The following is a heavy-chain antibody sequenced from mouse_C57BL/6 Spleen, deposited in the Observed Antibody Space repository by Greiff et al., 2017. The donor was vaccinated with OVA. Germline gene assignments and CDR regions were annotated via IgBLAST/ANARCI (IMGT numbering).Heavy chain of an antibody. Sequence: EVKLQESGGGLVKPGGSLKLSCAASGFTFSDYGMHWVRQAPEHGLEWVAYISSGSSTISYADTVKGRFTISSDNAKKTLFLQMTSLESEDTARYYCERNGVYYGSKGYVDVWGTGTTVTVSS. J-gene: IGHJ1*03. CDR2: ISSGSSTI. D-gene: IGHD1-1*01. V-gene: IGHV5-17*01. CDR1: GFTFSDYG. CDR3: ERNGVYYGSKGYVDV.